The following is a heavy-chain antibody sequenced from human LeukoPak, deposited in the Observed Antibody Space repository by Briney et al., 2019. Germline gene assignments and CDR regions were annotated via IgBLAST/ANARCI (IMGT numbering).Heavy chain of an antibody. CDR1: GGSFSGYY. CDR3: ARVHTVHCYDSSGYYYVD. CDR2: INHSGST. V-gene: IGHV4-34*01. D-gene: IGHD3-22*01. Sequence: SETLSLTCAVYGGSFSGYYWSWIRQPPGKGLEWIGEINHSGSTNYNPSLKSRVTISVDTSKNQFSLKLSSVTAADTAVYYCARVHTVHCYDSSGYYYVDWGQGTLVTVSS. J-gene: IGHJ4*02.